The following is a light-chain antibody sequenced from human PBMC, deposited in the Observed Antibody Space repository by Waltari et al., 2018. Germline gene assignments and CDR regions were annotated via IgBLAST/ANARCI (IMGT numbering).Light chain of an antibody. CDR2: VEGSRRC. Sequence: QPGRAPRFLTKVEGSRRCNKGSGIPDRFSRSSSDADRYLTISNHQSEDEADYYCETWDSNTQGVFGRATKLTVL. CDR3: ETWDSNTQGV. J-gene: IGLJ3*02. V-gene: IGLV4-60*03.